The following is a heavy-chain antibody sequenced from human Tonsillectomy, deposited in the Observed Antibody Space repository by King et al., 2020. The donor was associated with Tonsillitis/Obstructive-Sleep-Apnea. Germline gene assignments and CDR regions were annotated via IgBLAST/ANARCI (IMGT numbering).Heavy chain of an antibody. CDR2: INAGNGNT. Sequence: QLVQSGAEVKKPGASVKVSCKASGYTFTSYAMHWVRQAPGQRLEWMGWINAGNGNTKYSQKFQGRVTITRDTSARTAYMELSSLRSEDTAVYYCARGDLEWLLSFDYWGQGTLVTVSS. V-gene: IGHV1-3*01. CDR1: GYTFTSYA. CDR3: ARGDLEWLLSFDY. J-gene: IGHJ4*02. D-gene: IGHD3-3*01.